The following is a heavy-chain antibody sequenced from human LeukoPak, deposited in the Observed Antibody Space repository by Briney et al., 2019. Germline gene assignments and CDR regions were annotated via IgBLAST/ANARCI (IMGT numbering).Heavy chain of an antibody. CDR2: ISAYNGNT. D-gene: IGHD2/OR15-2a*01. V-gene: IGHV1-18*01. J-gene: IGHJ4*02. CDR3: ARNEYCKGGALCYFDY. CDR1: GYIFASYG. Sequence: GASVKVSCKTAGYIFASYGISWVRQAPGQGLEWMGWISAYNGNTYYVQKIQGRVTMTTDTSTSTAYMELRSLRSDDTAVYYCARNEYCKGGALCYFDYWGQGTLVTVSS.